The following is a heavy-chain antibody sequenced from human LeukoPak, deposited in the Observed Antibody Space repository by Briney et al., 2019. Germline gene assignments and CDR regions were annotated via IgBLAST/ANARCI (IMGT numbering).Heavy chain of an antibody. Sequence: GGSPRLSCAASGFTFSSYSMNWVRQAPGKGLEWVSYISSSSSTIYYADSVKGRFTISRDNAKNSLYLQMNSLRAEDTAVYYCARERERSYSRPFDYWGQGTLVTVSS. CDR2: ISSSSSTI. D-gene: IGHD1-26*01. CDR3: ARERERSYSRPFDY. J-gene: IGHJ4*02. V-gene: IGHV3-48*01. CDR1: GFTFSSYS.